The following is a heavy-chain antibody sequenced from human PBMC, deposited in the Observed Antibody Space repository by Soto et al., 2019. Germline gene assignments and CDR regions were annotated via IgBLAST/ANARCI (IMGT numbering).Heavy chain of an antibody. CDR3: ARLDVDTAMVCDY. CDR1: GYSFTNYW. D-gene: IGHD5-18*01. CDR2: IDPSDSYT. J-gene: IGHJ4*02. Sequence: GESLKISCKGSGYSFTNYWISWVRQMPGKGLEWMGRIDPSDSYTNYSPSLQGHVTISADKSVSTAYLQWSSLKASDTAMYYCARLDVDTAMVCDYWRQGTFVPVSS. V-gene: IGHV5-10-1*01.